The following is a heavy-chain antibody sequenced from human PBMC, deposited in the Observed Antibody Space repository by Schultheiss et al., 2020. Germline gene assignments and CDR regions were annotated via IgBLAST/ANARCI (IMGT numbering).Heavy chain of an antibody. CDR2: IKSKTDGGTT. J-gene: IGHJ6*02. Sequence: GGSLRLSCAASGFTFSNAWMSWVRQAPGKGLEWVGRIKSKTDGGTTDYAAPVKGRFTISRDDSKNTLYLQMNSLKTEDTAVYYCTTASVTNVGFWDYYYDMDVWGQGTTVTVSS. V-gene: IGHV3-15*01. CDR1: GFTFSNAW. D-gene: IGHD4-17*01. CDR3: TTASVTNVGFWDYYYDMDV.